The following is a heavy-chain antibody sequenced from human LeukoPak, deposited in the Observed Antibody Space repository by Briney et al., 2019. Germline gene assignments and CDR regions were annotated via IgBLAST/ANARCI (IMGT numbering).Heavy chain of an antibody. V-gene: IGHV3-21*01. CDR3: ARDLIVATADAFDI. Sequence: GGSLRLSCAASGFTFSSYSMNWVRQAPGKGLEWVPSISSSSSYIYYADSVKGRFTISRDNAKNSLYLQMNSLRAEDTAVYYCARDLIVATADAFDIWGQGTMVTVSS. CDR1: GFTFSSYS. J-gene: IGHJ3*02. D-gene: IGHD5-12*01. CDR2: ISSSSSYI.